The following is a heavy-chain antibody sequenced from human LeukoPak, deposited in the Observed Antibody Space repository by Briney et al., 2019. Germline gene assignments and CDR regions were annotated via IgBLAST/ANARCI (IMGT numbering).Heavy chain of an antibody. Sequence: GASVKVSCKASGYTFTSYGISWVRQAPGQGLEWMGWISAYNGNTNYARKLQGRVTMTTDTSTSTAYMELRSLRSDDTAVYYCARVGLIQLWGNSNDYWGQGTLVTVSS. V-gene: IGHV1-18*01. CDR2: ISAYNGNT. CDR3: ARVGLIQLWGNSNDY. CDR1: GYTFTSYG. D-gene: IGHD5-18*01. J-gene: IGHJ4*02.